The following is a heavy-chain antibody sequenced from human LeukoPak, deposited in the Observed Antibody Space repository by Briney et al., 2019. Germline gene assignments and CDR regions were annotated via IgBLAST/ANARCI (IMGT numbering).Heavy chain of an antibody. CDR3: ARGPVNYYGSGSYFDYYYYYMDV. CDR2: ISGSGGST. CDR1: GFTFSSYS. Sequence: PGGSLRLSCAASGFTFSSYSMNWVRQAPGKGLEWVSTISGSGGSTYYADSVKGRFTISRDNSKNTLYLQMNSLRAEDTAVYYCARGPVNYYGSGSYFDYYYYYMDVWGKGTTVTISS. D-gene: IGHD3-10*01. J-gene: IGHJ6*03. V-gene: IGHV3-23*01.